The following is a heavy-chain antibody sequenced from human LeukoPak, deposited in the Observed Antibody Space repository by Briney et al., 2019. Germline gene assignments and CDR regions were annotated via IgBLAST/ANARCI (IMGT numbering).Heavy chain of an antibody. D-gene: IGHD5-18*01. CDR1: GGSISSYY. V-gene: IGHV4-59*08. CDR2: INYSGST. Sequence: SETLSLTCTVSGGSISSYYWSWIRQPPGKGLEWIGDINYSGSTNYNPSLKSRVTISVDTSKNQFSLKLSSVTAADTAVYYCARLNSLTAVNTAMAILDYWGQGTLVTVSS. J-gene: IGHJ4*02. CDR3: ARLNSLTAVNTAMAILDY.